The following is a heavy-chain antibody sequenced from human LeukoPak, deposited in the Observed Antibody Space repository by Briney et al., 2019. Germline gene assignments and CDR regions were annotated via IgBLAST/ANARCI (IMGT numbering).Heavy chain of an antibody. D-gene: IGHD4-11*01. J-gene: IGHJ6*03. V-gene: IGHV4-34*01. CDR3: AGDSSGATVTYYYYYYMDV. CDR2: INHSGST. Sequence: SETLSLTCAVYGGSFSGYYWSWIRQPPGKGLEWIGEINHSGSTNYNPSLKSRVTISVDPSQNQFSLKLSSVTAADTAVYYCAGDSSGATVTYYYYYYMDVWGKGTTVTVSS. CDR1: GGSFSGYY.